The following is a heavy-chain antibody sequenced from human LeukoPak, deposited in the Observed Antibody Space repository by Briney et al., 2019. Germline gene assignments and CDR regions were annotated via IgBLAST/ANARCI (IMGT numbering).Heavy chain of an antibody. D-gene: IGHD3-10*01. CDR1: GGTFSSSA. V-gene: IGHV1-69*13. CDR3: ARDGSGSYCGGGLRYYYSYMDV. J-gene: IGHJ6*03. Sequence: SVKVSCKDSGGTFSSSAISWVRQAPGQGLEWMGGIMPIFGTANYARKFQGRVTITADESTSTACMELSSLRSEDTAVYYCARDGSGSYCGGGLRYYYSYMDVWGKGTTVTISS. CDR2: IMPIFGTA.